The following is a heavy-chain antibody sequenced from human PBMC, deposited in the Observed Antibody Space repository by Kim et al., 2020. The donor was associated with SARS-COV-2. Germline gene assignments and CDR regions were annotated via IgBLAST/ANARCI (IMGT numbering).Heavy chain of an antibody. CDR1: GFTFSSYG. J-gene: IGHJ4*02. V-gene: IGHV3-30*18. D-gene: IGHD3-10*01. Sequence: GGSLRLSCAASGFTFSSYGMHWVRQAPGKGLEWVAVISYDGSNKYYADSVKGRFTISRDNSKNTLYLQMNSLRAEDTAVYYCAKHLLWFGSNYFDYWGQGTLVTVSS. CDR3: AKHLLWFGSNYFDY. CDR2: ISYDGSNK.